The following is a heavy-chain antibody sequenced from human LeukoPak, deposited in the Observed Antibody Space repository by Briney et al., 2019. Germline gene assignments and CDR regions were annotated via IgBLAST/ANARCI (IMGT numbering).Heavy chain of an antibody. CDR2: ISYDGSNK. D-gene: IGHD3-3*01. J-gene: IGHJ4*02. Sequence: PGGSLRLSCAASGFTFSSYGMHWVRQAPGKGLEWVAVISYDGSNKYYADSVKGRFTISRDNSKSTLYLQMNSLRAEDTAVYYGAKDRLFLYDLDYWGQGTLVTVSS. CDR1: GFTFSSYG. V-gene: IGHV3-30*18. CDR3: AKDRLFLYDLDY.